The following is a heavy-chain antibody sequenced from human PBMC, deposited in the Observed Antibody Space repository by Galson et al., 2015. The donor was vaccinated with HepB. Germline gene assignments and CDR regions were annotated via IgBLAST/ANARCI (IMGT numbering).Heavy chain of an antibody. D-gene: IGHD4-11*01. CDR2: IYSGGST. CDR1: GFTVSSNY. V-gene: IGHV3-53*01. Sequence: SLRLSCAASGFTVSSNYMSWVRQAPGKGLEWVSVIYSGGSTYYADSVKGRFTISRDNSKNTLYLQMNSLRAEDTAVYYCARVARTTGSPLYLSYHYYYYMDVWGKGTTVTVSS. J-gene: IGHJ6*03. CDR3: ARVARTTGSPLYLSYHYYYYMDV.